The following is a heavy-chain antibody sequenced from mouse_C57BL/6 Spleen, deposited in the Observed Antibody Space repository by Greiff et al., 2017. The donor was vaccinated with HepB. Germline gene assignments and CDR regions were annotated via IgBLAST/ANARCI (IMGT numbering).Heavy chain of an antibody. CDR1: GYTFTDYY. CDR3: ARRDLWVVRDFDY. D-gene: IGHD1-1*01. CDR2: INPNNGGT. Sequence: EVQLQQSGPELVKPGASVKISCKASGYTFTDYYMNWVKQSHGKSLEWIGDINPNNGGTSYNQKFKGKATLTVDKSSSTAYMELRSLTSEDSAVYYCARRDLWVVRDFDYWGQGTTLTVSS. J-gene: IGHJ2*01. V-gene: IGHV1-26*01.